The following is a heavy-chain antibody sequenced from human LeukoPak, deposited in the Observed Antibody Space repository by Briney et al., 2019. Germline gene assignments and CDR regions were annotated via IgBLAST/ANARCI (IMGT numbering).Heavy chain of an antibody. CDR1: GGSLSGYY. Sequence: SETLSLTCAVYGGSLSGYYWSLLRQPPGKGLEGLGDINRSGSTNYNPSLKSRVTISIDMSNNQFSLKLSSVTAAGTAVYYCARGDPYYHGSGSYSPYYFDYWGQGTLVTVSS. CDR2: INRSGST. D-gene: IGHD3-10*01. CDR3: ARGDPYYHGSGSYSPYYFDY. J-gene: IGHJ4*02. V-gene: IGHV4-34*01.